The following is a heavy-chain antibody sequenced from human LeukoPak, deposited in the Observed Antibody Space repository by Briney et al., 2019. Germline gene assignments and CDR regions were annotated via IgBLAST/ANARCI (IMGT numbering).Heavy chain of an antibody. D-gene: IGHD3-10*01. CDR1: GASINRGSYY. V-gene: IGHV4-61*09. J-gene: IGHJ6*02. CDR3: ARWDGYYGSGSYSWNYYGMDV. Sequence: SETLSLTCTVSGASINRGSYYWSWIRQPAGKGLEWIGHIYTSGSTNYNPSLKSRVTISVDTSKNQFSLKLSSVTAADTAVYHCARWDGYYGSGSYSWNYYGMDVWGQGTTVTVSS. CDR2: IYTSGST.